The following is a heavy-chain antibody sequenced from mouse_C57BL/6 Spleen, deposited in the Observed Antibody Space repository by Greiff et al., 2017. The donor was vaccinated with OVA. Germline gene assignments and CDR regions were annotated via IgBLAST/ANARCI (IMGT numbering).Heavy chain of an antibody. CDR2: INPNNGGT. Sequence: VQLQQSGPELVKPGASVKISCKASGYTFTDYYMNWVKQSHGKSLEWIGDINPNNGGTSYNQKFKGKATLTVDKSSSTAYMELRSLTSEDSAVYYCAIPLHYYGSSYDYWGQGTTLTVSS. D-gene: IGHD1-1*01. CDR3: AIPLHYYGSSYDY. CDR1: GYTFTDYY. V-gene: IGHV1-26*01. J-gene: IGHJ2*01.